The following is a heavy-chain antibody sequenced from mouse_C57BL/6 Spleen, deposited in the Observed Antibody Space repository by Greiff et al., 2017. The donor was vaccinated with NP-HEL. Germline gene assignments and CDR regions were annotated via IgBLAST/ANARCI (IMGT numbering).Heavy chain of an antibody. CDR1: GYSFTDYN. CDR3: ARAVVATRYFDY. D-gene: IGHD1-1*01. J-gene: IGHJ2*01. CDR2: INPNYGTT. V-gene: IGHV1-39*01. Sequence: EVKLMESGPELVKPSASVKISCKASGYSFTDYNMNWVKQSNGKSLEWIGVINPNYGTTSYNQKFKGKATLTVDQSSSTAYMQLNSLTSEDSAVYYCARAVVATRYFDYWGQGTTLTVSS.